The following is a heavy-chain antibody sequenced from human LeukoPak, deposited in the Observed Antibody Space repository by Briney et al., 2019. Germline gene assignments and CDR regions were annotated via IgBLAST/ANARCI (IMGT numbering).Heavy chain of an antibody. CDR1: GYTFTSYA. CDR2: INTNTGNP. V-gene: IGHV7-4-1*02. J-gene: IGHJ6*03. Sequence: ASVKVSCKASGYTFTSYAMNWVRQAPGQGLEWMGWINTNTGNPTYAQGFTGRFVFSLDTSVSTAYLQISSLKAEDTAVYYCARLRRSWNYVYYYMDVWGKGTTVTVSS. CDR3: ARLRRSWNYVYYYMDV. D-gene: IGHD1-1*01.